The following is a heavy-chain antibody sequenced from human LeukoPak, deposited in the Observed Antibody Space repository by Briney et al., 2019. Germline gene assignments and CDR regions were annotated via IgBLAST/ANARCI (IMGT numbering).Heavy chain of an antibody. Sequence: SETLSLTCTVSGGSISSDYWSWIRQPPGKGLEWIGYIYYSGSTNYNPSLKSRVTISVDTSKNQFSLKLSSVTAADTAVYYCARDKGRILVDYYYGMDVWGQGTTVTVSS. CDR2: IYYSGST. CDR3: ARDKGRILVDYYYGMDV. V-gene: IGHV4-59*01. D-gene: IGHD2-15*01. CDR1: GGSISSDY. J-gene: IGHJ6*02.